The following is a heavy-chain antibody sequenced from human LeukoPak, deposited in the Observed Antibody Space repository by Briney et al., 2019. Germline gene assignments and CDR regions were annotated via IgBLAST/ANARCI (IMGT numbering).Heavy chain of an antibody. D-gene: IGHD3-3*01. V-gene: IGHV4-59*08. J-gene: IGHJ4*02. CDR2: IYYSGST. Sequence: SETLSLTCTVSGGSISSYYWSWIRQPPGKGLEWIGYIYYSGSTNYNPSLKSRVTISVDTSKNQFSLKPSSVTAADTAVYYCARRSAIWYADYWGQGTLVTVSS. CDR3: ARRSAIWYADY. CDR1: GGSISSYY.